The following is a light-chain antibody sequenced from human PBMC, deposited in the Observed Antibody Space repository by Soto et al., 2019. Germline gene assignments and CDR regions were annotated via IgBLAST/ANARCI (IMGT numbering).Light chain of an antibody. CDR1: QSISSY. J-gene: IGKJ4*01. V-gene: IGKV3-11*01. CDR2: DAS. CDR3: QQRSNWPPLN. Sequence: EIVLTQSPATLSVSPGERATLSCRASQSISSYLAWYQQKPGQAPGLLIYDASNRATGIPARFSGSGSGTDFTLTISSLEPEDFAVYYCQQRSNWPPLNFGGGTKVDIK.